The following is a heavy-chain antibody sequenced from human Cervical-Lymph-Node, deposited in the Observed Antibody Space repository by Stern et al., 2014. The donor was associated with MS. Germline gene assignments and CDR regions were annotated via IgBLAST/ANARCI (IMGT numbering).Heavy chain of an antibody. D-gene: IGHD1-1*01. V-gene: IGHV1-69*01. CDR3: ARGDVELERRGAFHH. Sequence: QVQLVQSGAALKEPGSSVKVSCKSSGDTFNSHAFSWVRQAPGQGLEWMGGIIPLFNNPLYTQKFHGRVSITVDRSTDTVFMELTTLRSQDTAMYYCARGDVELERRGAFHHWGQGTLVTVSS. CDR1: GDTFNSHA. CDR2: IIPLFNNP. J-gene: IGHJ4*02.